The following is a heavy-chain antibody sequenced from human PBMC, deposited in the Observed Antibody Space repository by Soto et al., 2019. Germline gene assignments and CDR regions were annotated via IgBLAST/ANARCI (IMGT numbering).Heavy chain of an antibody. CDR3: ARNVDP. Sequence: TLSLACRVSVGSISRGSYYWGWIRQHPGKGLEWIGYIFYSGTTYYTPSLKSRVTTSVDTSKNQFYLKLSSVTAADTAVYYCARNVDPWGQGTLVTVSS. J-gene: IGHJ5*02. V-gene: IGHV4-31*03. CDR1: VGSISRGSYY. CDR2: IFYSGTT.